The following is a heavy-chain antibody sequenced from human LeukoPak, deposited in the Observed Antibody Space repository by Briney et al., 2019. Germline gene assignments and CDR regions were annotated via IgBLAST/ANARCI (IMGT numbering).Heavy chain of an antibody. CDR1: GYTFTSYY. CDR2: INPSGGST. J-gene: IGHJ6*02. Sequence: ASVKVSCKASGYTFTSYYMHWVRQAPGQGLEWMGIINPSGGSTGYAQKFQGRVTMTRDTSTSTVYMELSSLRSEDTAVYYCARFKGVVTNPNYYYYGMDVWGQGTTVTVSS. D-gene: IGHD4-23*01. CDR3: ARFKGVVTNPNYYYYGMDV. V-gene: IGHV1-46*01.